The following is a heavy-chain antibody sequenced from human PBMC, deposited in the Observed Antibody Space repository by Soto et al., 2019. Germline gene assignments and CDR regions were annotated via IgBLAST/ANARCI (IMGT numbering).Heavy chain of an antibody. CDR1: GFTFSSYA. D-gene: IGHD6-19*01. CDR3: VKEEESGSGWADY. CDR2: IGGSDGST. J-gene: IGHJ4*02. Sequence: GGSLRLSCAASGFTFSSYAMSWVRQAPGKGLEWVSAIGGSDGSTYYAVSVKGRFAISRDNSKNTVYLEMNSLRAEDTAVYYCVKEEESGSGWADYWGQRTLVTVSS. V-gene: IGHV3-23*01.